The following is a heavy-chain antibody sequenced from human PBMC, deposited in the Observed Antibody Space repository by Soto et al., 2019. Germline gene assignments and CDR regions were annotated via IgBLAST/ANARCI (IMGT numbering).Heavy chain of an antibody. CDR3: ARDCCGGSYYGRPTHANEAFDI. CDR2: INPNSGGT. Sequence: ASVKVSCKASGYTFTGYYMHWVRQAPGQGLEWMGWINPNSGGTNYAQKFQGWVTMTRDTSISTAYMELSRLRSDDTAVYYCARDCCGGSYYGRPTHANEAFDIWGQGTMVTVSS. J-gene: IGHJ3*02. D-gene: IGHD1-26*01. CDR1: GYTFTGYY. V-gene: IGHV1-2*04.